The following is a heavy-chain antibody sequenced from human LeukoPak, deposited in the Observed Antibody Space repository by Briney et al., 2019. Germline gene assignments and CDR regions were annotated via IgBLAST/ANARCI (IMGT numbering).Heavy chain of an antibody. Sequence: QPGGSLRLSCAASEFTFSAHWMHWVRQAPGKGLVYIAYIDNDGTNTNYADSVKVRFTISRDNTKNTLYLQMNSLRVEDTAVYYCVRDRPHNCFDPWGQGTLVPVSS. CDR3: VRDRPHNCFDP. CDR1: EFTFSAHW. V-gene: IGHV3-74*01. D-gene: IGHD6-6*01. CDR2: IDNDGTNT. J-gene: IGHJ5*02.